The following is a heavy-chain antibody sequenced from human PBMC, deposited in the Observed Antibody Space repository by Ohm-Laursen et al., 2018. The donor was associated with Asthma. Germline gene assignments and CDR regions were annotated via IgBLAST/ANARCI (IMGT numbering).Heavy chain of an antibody. D-gene: IGHD3-10*01. V-gene: IGHV3-30*03. CDR1: GFTFSSYG. J-gene: IGHJ6*02. CDR2: ISYDGSNK. CDR3: ARGYMVRGVKDGMDV. Sequence: SLRLSCTASGFTFSSYGMHWVRQAPGKGLEWVAVISYDGSNKYYADSVKGRFTISRDNSKNTLYLQMNSLRAEDTAVYYCARGYMVRGVKDGMDVWGQGTTVTVSS.